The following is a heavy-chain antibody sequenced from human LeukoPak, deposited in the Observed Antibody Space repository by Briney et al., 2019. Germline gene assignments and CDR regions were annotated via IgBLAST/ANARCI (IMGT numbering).Heavy chain of an antibody. J-gene: IGHJ3*02. Sequence: PGGSLRLSCAASGFTFSSYWMSWVRQASGKGLEGVANIKQDGSEKYYVDSVKGRFTISRDNAKNTLYLQKNSMRAEDTAVYYCARDIGLSDAFDIWGQGTMVTVSS. CDR1: GFTFSSYW. CDR2: IKQDGSEK. V-gene: IGHV3-7*01. CDR3: ARDIGLSDAFDI. D-gene: IGHD1-26*01.